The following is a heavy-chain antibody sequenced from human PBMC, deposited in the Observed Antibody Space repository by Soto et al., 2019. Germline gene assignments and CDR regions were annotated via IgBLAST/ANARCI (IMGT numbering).Heavy chain of an antibody. CDR1: GYTLTELS. CDR3: ATGYYDSSGYVFDY. J-gene: IGHJ4*02. Sequence: ASVKVSCKVSGYTLTELSMHWVRQAPGKGLEWMGGFDPEDGETIYAQKFQGRVTMTEDTSTDTAYMELSSLRSEDTAVYYCATGYYDSSGYVFDYWGQGTLVTVSS. V-gene: IGHV1-24*01. D-gene: IGHD3-22*01. CDR2: FDPEDGET.